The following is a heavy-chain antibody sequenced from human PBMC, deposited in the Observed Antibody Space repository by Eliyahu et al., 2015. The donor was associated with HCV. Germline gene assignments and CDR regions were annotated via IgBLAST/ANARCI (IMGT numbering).Heavy chain of an antibody. D-gene: IGHD6-6*01. CDR3: ARDLSLEYSSTFYFYGMDV. J-gene: IGHJ6*02. CDR1: GYTFTGYX. V-gene: IGHV1-2*04. CDR2: INPNSGGT. Sequence: QVQLVQSGAEVKKPGASVKVSCKASGYTFTGYXMHWVRQAPGQGLEWMGWINPNSGGTNYAQKFQGWVTMTRDTSISTAYMELSRLRSDDTAVYYCARDLSLEYSSTFYFYGMDVWGQGTTVTVSS.